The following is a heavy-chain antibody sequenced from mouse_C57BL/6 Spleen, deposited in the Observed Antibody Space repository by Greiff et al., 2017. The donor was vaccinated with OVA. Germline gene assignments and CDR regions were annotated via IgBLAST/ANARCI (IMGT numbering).Heavy chain of an antibody. CDR3: TGVSDYYGSSYPYAMDY. CDR2: IRLKSDNYAT. Sequence: DVKLVESGGGLVQPGGSMKLSCVASGFTFSNYWMNWVRQSPEKGLEWVAQIRLKSDNYATHYAESVKGRFTISRDDSKSSVYLQMNNLRAEDTGIYYCTGVSDYYGSSYPYAMDYWGQGTSVTVSS. J-gene: IGHJ4*01. V-gene: IGHV6-3*01. CDR1: GFTFSNYW. D-gene: IGHD1-1*01.